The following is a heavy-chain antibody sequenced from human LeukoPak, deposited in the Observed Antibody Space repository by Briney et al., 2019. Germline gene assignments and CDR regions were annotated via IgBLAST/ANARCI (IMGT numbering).Heavy chain of an antibody. D-gene: IGHD2-15*01. Sequence: PGGSLRLSCAASGFTLSRYWMSWVRQAPGKGLEWVANIKQDGSQKYYVDSVKGRFIISRDNAKSSLFLQMNSLRVEDTAVYYCARELPTYYFDYWGQGSLVAVSS. V-gene: IGHV3-7*05. J-gene: IGHJ4*02. CDR1: GFTLSRYW. CDR3: ARELPTYYFDY. CDR2: IKQDGSQK.